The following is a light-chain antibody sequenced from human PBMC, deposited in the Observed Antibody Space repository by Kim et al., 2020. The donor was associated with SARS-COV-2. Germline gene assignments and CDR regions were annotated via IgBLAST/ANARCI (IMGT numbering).Light chain of an antibody. CDR3: QVWDSSSDHWV. Sequence: PGKTARITCGGNNIGSKSVHWYQKKPGQAPVLVIYYVSDRPSGIPERFSGSNSGNTATLTISRVEAGDEADYYCQVWDSSSDHWVFGGGTQLTVL. CDR1: NIGSKS. CDR2: YVS. J-gene: IGLJ3*02. V-gene: IGLV3-21*04.